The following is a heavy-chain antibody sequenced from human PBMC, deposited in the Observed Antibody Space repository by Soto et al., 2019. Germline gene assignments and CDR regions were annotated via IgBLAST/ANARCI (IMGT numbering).Heavy chain of an antibody. J-gene: IGHJ4*02. CDR2: VYPSDSDV. Sequence: GESLKISCQGSGYRFTRCCIVGLRQMPGKGLEWLGNVYPSDSDVRYSPSFEGRVTISADNSINAAYLHLLNLKASDTAIYYCTKGATGLYDSWGQGTRVTVSS. CDR3: TKGATGLYDS. CDR1: GYRFTRCC. D-gene: IGHD1-1*01. V-gene: IGHV5-51*03.